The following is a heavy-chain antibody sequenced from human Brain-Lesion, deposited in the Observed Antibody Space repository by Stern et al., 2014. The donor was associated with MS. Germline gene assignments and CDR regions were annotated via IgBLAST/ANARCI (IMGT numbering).Heavy chain of an antibody. CDR3: AKHLAERPFDY. CDR1: GFTYTDYW. Sequence: VQLLESGGGLVQPGGSLRLSCAASGFTYTDYWMRWVRPAPGKGPEWVAVISNDGNHKYYAGSVKDRFTISRDNSKNTLYLQMNSLRVEDTAVYYCAKHLAERPFDYWGQGTLVTVSS. V-gene: IGHV3-30*18. CDR2: ISNDGNHK. J-gene: IGHJ4*02. D-gene: IGHD1-1*01.